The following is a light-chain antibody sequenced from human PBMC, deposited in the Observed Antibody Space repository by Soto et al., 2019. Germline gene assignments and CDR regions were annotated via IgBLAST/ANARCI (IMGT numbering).Light chain of an antibody. CDR3: SSYTSSSTLV. Sequence: QSALTQPASVSGSPGQSITISCTGTSSDVGGYNYVSWYQQHPGKAPKLMIYXXXXXPSGVSNRFSGSKSGNTASLTISGXXXXXXXXXYCSSYTSSSTLVFGTGTKLTVL. CDR1: SSDVGGYNY. CDR2: XXX. J-gene: IGLJ1*01. V-gene: IGLV2-14*01.